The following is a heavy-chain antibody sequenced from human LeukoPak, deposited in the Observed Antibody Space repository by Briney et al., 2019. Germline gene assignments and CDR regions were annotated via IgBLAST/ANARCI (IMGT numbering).Heavy chain of an antibody. J-gene: IGHJ4*02. Sequence: SGTLSLTCAVSSGSISNSNWWSWVRQPPGKGLEWIGEIYHSGSTNYNPSLKSRVTISVDKSKNQFSLKLSSVTAADTAVYYCAREVAVAGTNYFDYWGQGTLVTVSS. CDR3: AREVAVAGTNYFDY. D-gene: IGHD6-19*01. CDR2: IYHSGST. V-gene: IGHV4-4*02. CDR1: SGSISNSNW.